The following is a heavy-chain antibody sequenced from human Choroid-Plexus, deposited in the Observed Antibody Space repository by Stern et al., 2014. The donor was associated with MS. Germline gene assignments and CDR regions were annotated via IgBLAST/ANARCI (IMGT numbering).Heavy chain of an antibody. D-gene: IGHD2/OR15-2a*01. J-gene: IGHJ4*02. CDR2: ISYDGSK. CDR3: AKDRQYLTFFFDF. Sequence: VQLVESGGGVVQPGRPLRLSCAASGFSFSSFGMHWVRQAPGKGLEWVALISYDGSKDYAESVKGRFAISRDNSKNTLYLQMNSLRAEDTAVYYCAKDRQYLTFFFDFWGKGSLVTVSS. V-gene: IGHV3-30*18. CDR1: GFSFSSFG.